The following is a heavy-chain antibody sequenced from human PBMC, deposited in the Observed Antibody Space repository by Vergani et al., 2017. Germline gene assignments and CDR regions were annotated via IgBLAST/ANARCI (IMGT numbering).Heavy chain of an antibody. CDR1: GGSFSGYY. CDR3: ARAGDYGDYPPSYYFDY. V-gene: IGHV4-34*01. D-gene: IGHD4-17*01. CDR2: INHSGST. J-gene: IGHJ4*02. Sequence: QVQLQQWGAGLLKPSETLSLTCAVYGGSFSGYYWSWIRQPPGKGLEWIGEINHSGSTNYNPSLKSRVTISVDTSKNQFSLKLSSVTAADTAVYYCARAGDYGDYPPSYYFDYWGQGTLVTVSS.